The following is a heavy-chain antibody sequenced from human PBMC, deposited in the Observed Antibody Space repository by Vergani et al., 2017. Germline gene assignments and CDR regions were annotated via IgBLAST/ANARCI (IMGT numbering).Heavy chain of an antibody. V-gene: IGHV3-9*01. Sequence: EVQLVESGGGLVQPGRSLKLSCAASGFTFDDYAMHWVRPAPGKGLEGVACVNWNSDSIAYADSVKGRFTISRDNAKNSLYLQMNRLRAEDTALYYCVKDIAEGGNYWYFDLWVRGTLVTVSS. CDR2: VNWNSDSI. J-gene: IGHJ2*01. CDR3: VKDIAEGGNYWYFDL. CDR1: GFTFDDYA. D-gene: IGHD6-13*01.